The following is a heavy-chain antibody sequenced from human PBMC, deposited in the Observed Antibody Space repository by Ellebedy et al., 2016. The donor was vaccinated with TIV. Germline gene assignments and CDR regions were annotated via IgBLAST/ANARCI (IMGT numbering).Heavy chain of an antibody. J-gene: IGHJ2*01. V-gene: IGHV7-4-1*02. CDR3: ARAAAAGFFWYFDL. Sequence: AASVKVSCKASGYTFTRYAMNWVRQAPGQGLEWVGWINTNTGNPTYAQGFTGRFVFSLDTSVSTAYLHISSLKAEDTAVYYCARAAAAGFFWYFDLWGRGTLVTVSS. CDR2: INTNTGNP. CDR1: GYTFTRYA. D-gene: IGHD6-13*01.